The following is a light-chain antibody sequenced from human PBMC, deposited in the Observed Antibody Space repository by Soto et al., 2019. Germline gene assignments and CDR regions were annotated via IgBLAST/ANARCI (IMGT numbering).Light chain of an antibody. J-gene: IGKJ1*01. Sequence: DIQITQSPSSLSASVGDRVTITCRASESITSYLNWYQQKPGKAPNFLIYAATSLQSGVPSRFSGSGSETEFTLTISGLQPGDSATYYCQQYNSYSPTFGQGTKVDI. CDR3: QQYNSYSPT. CDR1: ESITSY. V-gene: IGKV1-16*01. CDR2: AAT.